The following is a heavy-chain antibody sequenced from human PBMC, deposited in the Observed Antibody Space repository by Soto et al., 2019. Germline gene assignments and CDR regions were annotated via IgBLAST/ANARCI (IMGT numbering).Heavy chain of an antibody. CDR3: ARALPNIAAAGTQLSSPGMDV. CDR1: GYTFTSYY. V-gene: IGHV1-46*01. J-gene: IGHJ6*02. Sequence: ASVKVSCKASGYTFTSYYMHWVRQAPGQGLEWMGIINPSGGSTSYAQKFQGRVTMTRDTSTSTVYMELSSLRSEDTAVYYCARALPNIAAAGTQLSSPGMDVWGQGTTVTVSS. D-gene: IGHD6-13*01. CDR2: INPSGGST.